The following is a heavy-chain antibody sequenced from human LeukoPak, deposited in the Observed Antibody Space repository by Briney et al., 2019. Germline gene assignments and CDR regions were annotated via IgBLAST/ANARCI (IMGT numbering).Heavy chain of an antibody. V-gene: IGHV3-74*01. Sequence: GGSLRLSCVASGFTFTSYWMHWVRQAPGKGLVWVSRINSDGSSTNYADSVKGRFTISRDNAKNTLYLQMNSLRAEDTAVYYCAKDLYESSGYVGYYYGMDVWGQGTTVTVS. CDR2: INSDGSST. J-gene: IGHJ6*02. CDR1: GFTFTSYW. D-gene: IGHD3-22*01. CDR3: AKDLYESSGYVGYYYGMDV.